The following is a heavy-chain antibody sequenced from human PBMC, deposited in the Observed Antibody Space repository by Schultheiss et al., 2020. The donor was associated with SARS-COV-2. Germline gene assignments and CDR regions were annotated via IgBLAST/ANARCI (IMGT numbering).Heavy chain of an antibody. Sequence: SQTLSLTCTVSGGSISSGGYYWSWIRQHPGKGLEWIGYIYYSGSTDYNPSLKSRVTISIDTSKNQFSLKLSSVTAADTAVYYCAREGGYGGYPNGYFDYWGQGTLVTVSS. D-gene: IGHD4-17*01. CDR2: IYYSGST. J-gene: IGHJ4*02. CDR3: AREGGYGGYPNGYFDY. CDR1: GGSISSGGYY. V-gene: IGHV4-31*03.